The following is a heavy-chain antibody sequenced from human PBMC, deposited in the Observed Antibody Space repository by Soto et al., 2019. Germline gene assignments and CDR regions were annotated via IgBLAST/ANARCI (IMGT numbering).Heavy chain of an antibody. CDR3: ARDGDWELSGRAYYFDC. J-gene: IGHJ4*02. CDR2: IWYDGSNR. CDR1: GFTFSSYG. D-gene: IGHD3-10*01. V-gene: IGHV3-33*01. Sequence: QVQLVESGGGVVQSGRSLGLSCAASGFTFSSYGMHWVRQAPGKGLEWVAVIWYDGSNRNYADSVKGRFTISRNNSENRLFLHVNGRRAGDTAVYYCARDGDWELSGRAYYFDCWGQGTLVTVSS.